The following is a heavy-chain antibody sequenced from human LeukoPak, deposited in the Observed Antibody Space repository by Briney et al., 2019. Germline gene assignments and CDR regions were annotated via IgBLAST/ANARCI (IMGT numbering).Heavy chain of an antibody. CDR3: ARDSWPEVVRFDY. D-gene: IGHD1-14*01. J-gene: IGHJ4*02. Sequence: SETLSLTCTVSGYSISSGYYLGWIRQPPGKGLEWIGSIYHGGSTYYNPSLKSRVTISVDTSKNQFSLKLSSVTAADTAVYFCARDSWPEVVRFDYWGQGTLVTVSS. CDR2: IYHGGST. CDR1: GYSISSGYY. V-gene: IGHV4-38-2*02.